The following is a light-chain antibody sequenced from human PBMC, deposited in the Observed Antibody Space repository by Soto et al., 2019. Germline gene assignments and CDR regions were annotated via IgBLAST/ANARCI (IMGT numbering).Light chain of an antibody. V-gene: IGKV1-27*01. CDR3: QKYNSALT. Sequence: EIQMTHSPSSLSASVGYRVTITFRASQSISSYLHWYQQKPGKAPKLLIYSASTLQSGVPSRFSGSGSGTDFTLTISSLQPEDVATYFCQKYNSALTFGQGTRLENK. CDR2: SAS. J-gene: IGKJ5*01. CDR1: QSISSY.